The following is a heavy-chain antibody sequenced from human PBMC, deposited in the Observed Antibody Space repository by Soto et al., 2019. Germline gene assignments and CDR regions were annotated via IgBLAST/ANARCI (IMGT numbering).Heavy chain of an antibody. CDR3: AREGTAMDYGMDV. CDR1: GGTFSSYA. CDR2: IIPIFGTA. J-gene: IGHJ6*02. Sequence: SVEVSCKXSGGTFSSYAISWVRQAPGQGLEWMGGIIPIFGTANYAQKFQGRVTITADESTSTAYMELSSLRSEDTAVYYCAREGTAMDYGMDVWGQGTTVTVSS. V-gene: IGHV1-69*13. D-gene: IGHD5-18*01.